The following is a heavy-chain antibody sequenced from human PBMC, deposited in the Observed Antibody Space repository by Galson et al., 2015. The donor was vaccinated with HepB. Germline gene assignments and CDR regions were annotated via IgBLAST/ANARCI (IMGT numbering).Heavy chain of an antibody. Sequence: SVKVSCKASGYTFTSYAMHWVRQAPGQRLEWMGWINAGNGNTKYSQKFQGRVTITRDTSASTAYMELSSLKASDTAMYYCARSAYTMVRGVDLYYYGMDVWGQGTTVTVSS. CDR1: GYTFTSYA. CDR3: ARSAYTMVRGVDLYYYGMDV. CDR2: INAGNGNT. J-gene: IGHJ6*02. D-gene: IGHD3-10*01. V-gene: IGHV1-3*01.